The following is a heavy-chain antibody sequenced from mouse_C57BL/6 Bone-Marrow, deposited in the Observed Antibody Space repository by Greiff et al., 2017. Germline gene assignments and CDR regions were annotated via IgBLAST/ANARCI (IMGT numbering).Heavy chain of an antibody. V-gene: IGHV14-1*01. Sequence: EVQRVESGAELVRPGASVKLSCTASGFNIKDYYMHWVKQRPEQGLEWIGRIDPEDGDTEYAPKFQGKATMTADTSSNTAYLQLSSLTSEDTAVYYCTTFTTVVAPPFAYWGQGTLVTVSA. CDR1: GFNIKDYY. CDR2: IDPEDGDT. CDR3: TTFTTVVAPPFAY. J-gene: IGHJ3*01. D-gene: IGHD1-1*01.